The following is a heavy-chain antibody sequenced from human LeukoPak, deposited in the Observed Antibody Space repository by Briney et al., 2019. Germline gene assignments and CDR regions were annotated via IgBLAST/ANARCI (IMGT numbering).Heavy chain of an antibody. D-gene: IGHD4-17*01. CDR1: GYTFTGYY. Sequence: ASVKVSCKASGYTFTGYYMHWVRQAPGQGLEWMGWINPNSGGTNYAQKFQGRVTMTRDTSISTAYMELSRLRSDDTAMYYCARLSTVTNWFDPWGQGTLVTVSS. CDR3: ARLSTVTNWFDP. CDR2: INPNSGGT. V-gene: IGHV1-2*02. J-gene: IGHJ5*02.